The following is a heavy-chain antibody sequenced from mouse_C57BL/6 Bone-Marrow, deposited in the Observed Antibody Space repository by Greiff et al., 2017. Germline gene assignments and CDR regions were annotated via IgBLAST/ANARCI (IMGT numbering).Heavy chain of an antibody. CDR3: ARSYYGSSYDWYFDV. V-gene: IGHV1-26*01. CDR1: GYTFTDYY. CDR2: INPNNGGT. Sequence: VQLQQSGPELVKPGASVKISCKASGYTFTDYYMNWVKQSHGKSLEWIGDINPNNGGTSYNQKFKGKATLTVDKSSSTAYMELRSLTSEDSAVYYCARSYYGSSYDWYFDVWGTGTTVTVSS. D-gene: IGHD1-1*01. J-gene: IGHJ1*03.